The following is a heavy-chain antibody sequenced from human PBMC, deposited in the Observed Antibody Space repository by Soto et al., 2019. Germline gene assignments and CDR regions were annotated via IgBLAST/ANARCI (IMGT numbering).Heavy chain of an antibody. CDR1: GFDFSTYA. J-gene: IGHJ4*02. V-gene: IGHV3-23*01. CDR3: AKDPFKFDY. CDR2: ISGSGGST. Sequence: EVQLLESGGGLKQPGGSLRLSCVTSGFDFSTYAMSWVRQAPGKGLEWVSGISGSGGSTYYADSVKGRFTISRDNSKNTLYLEMNSLRADDTALYYCAKDPFKFDYWGQGTLVTVSS.